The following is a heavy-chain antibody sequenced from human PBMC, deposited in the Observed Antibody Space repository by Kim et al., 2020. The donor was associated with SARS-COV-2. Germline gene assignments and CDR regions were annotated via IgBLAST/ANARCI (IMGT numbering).Heavy chain of an antibody. Sequence: YAQKFQGRVTMTRDTSTSTVYIELGSLRSEDPAVYYCARGVLLWFGAMDVWGQGTTVTVSS. D-gene: IGHD3-10*01. J-gene: IGHJ6*02. V-gene: IGHV1-46*01. CDR3: ARGVLLWFGAMDV.